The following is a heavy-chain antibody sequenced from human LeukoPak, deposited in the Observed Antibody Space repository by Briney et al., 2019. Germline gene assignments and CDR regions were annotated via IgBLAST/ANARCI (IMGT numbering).Heavy chain of an antibody. Sequence: ASVKVSCKASGYTFTSYDINRVRQATGQGLEWMGWMNPNSGNTGYAQKFQGRVTMTRNTSISTAYMELSSLRSEDTAVYYCASTTVYDLDAFDIWGQGTMVTVSS. J-gene: IGHJ3*02. D-gene: IGHD3-16*01. CDR1: GYTFTSYD. V-gene: IGHV1-8*01. CDR3: ASTTVYDLDAFDI. CDR2: MNPNSGNT.